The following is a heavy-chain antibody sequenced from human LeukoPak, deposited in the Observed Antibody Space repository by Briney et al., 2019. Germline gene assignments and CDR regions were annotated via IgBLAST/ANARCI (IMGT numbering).Heavy chain of an antibody. V-gene: IGHV3-74*01. J-gene: IGHJ4*02. CDR1: GFTFSSYW. CDR3: TTHSSSWFLTDDY. Sequence: QPGGSLRLSCAASGFTFSSYWMHWVRQAPGKGLVWVSRINSDGSSTSYADSVKGRFTISRDNAKNTLYLQMNSLRAEDTAVYYCTTHSSSWFLTDDYWGQGTLVTVSS. CDR2: INSDGSST. D-gene: IGHD6-13*01.